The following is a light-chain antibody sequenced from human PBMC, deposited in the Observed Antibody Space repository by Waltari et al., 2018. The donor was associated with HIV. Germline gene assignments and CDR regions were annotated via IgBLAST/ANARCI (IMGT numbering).Light chain of an antibody. Sequence: QSPLTLADSVPGSPGQWIPTSCPGTSSGVGGSTYNSLYQQYPGKAPKLIIYDVTNRPSGVSNRYSGSKSGNTASLTISGLHAEDEADYYCCSYTSSITGRVFGTGTKVTVL. CDR2: DVT. J-gene: IGLJ1*01. V-gene: IGLV2-14*03. CDR3: CSYTSSITGRV. CDR1: SSGVGGSTY.